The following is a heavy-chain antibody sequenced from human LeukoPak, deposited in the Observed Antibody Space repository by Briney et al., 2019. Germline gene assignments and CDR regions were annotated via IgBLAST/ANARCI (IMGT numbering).Heavy chain of an antibody. Sequence: PGGSLRLSCAASGFTFSSYWMSWVRQAPGKGLEWVANIKQDGSEKYYVDSVKGRFTISRDNAKNSLYLQMNSLRAEDTAVYYCARDRAGIAAENDYWGQGTLVTVSS. CDR1: GFTFSSYW. CDR3: ARDRAGIAAENDY. V-gene: IGHV3-7*01. CDR2: IKQDGSEK. J-gene: IGHJ4*02. D-gene: IGHD6-13*01.